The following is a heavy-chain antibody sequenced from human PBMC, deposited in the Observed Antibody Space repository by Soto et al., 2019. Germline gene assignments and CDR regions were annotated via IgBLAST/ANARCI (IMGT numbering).Heavy chain of an antibody. D-gene: IGHD6-19*01. CDR3: ARGAVTGTSLFDY. Sequence: GGSLILSCSVSGFTLTTYIMNWVRQAPGKGLEWISFINKNGFTIYYADSVKGRFTISRDYAKNSLYLQMDSLRHEDTAVYYCARGAVTGTSLFDYWGLGTLVTVSS. J-gene: IGHJ4*02. CDR1: GFTLTTYI. V-gene: IGHV3-48*02. CDR2: INKNGFTI.